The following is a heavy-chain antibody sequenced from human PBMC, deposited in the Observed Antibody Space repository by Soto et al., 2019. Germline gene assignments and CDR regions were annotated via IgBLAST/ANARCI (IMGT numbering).Heavy chain of an antibody. D-gene: IGHD1-26*01. CDR2: TYYRSKWYY. CDR3: ARGEQYSGRIFDY. Sequence: PSQTLSLTCAITGGSVSSNGAGWSSVRQSPSRGLEWLGRTYYRSKWYYEYAVSVRGRITINPDTSKNQYSLQLNSVTPEDTAVYFCARGEQYSGRIFDYWGQGTLVTVSS. CDR1: GGSVSSNGAG. V-gene: IGHV6-1*01. J-gene: IGHJ4*01.